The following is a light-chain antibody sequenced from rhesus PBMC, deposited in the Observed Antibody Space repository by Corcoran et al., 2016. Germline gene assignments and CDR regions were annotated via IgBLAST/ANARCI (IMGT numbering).Light chain of an antibody. J-gene: IGKJ4*01. CDR1: QGISGY. CDR2: YAN. CDR3: QQGYSFPLT. Sequence: DIQMSQSPSSLSASVGDRVTITCRASQGISGYLNWYQQRPGKAPKLLIYYANILATGVPSLFSGSGSGTDYSPTITSLQPEDFATYYCQQGYSFPLTFGGGTKVEIK. V-gene: IGKV1-32*04.